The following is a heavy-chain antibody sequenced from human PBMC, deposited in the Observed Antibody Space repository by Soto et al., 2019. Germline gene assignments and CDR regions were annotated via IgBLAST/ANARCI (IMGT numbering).Heavy chain of an antibody. V-gene: IGHV1-69*01. D-gene: IGHD2-15*01. CDR2: IIPTFDSA. J-gene: IGHJ4*02. CDR1: GATFNSNA. CDR3: AATPYRYCSGSRCLYYFDN. Sequence: QVHLVQSGAEVKKPGASVKVSCKASGATFNSNAVNWVRQAPGQGLEWMGGIIPTFDSANYAQKFHGRITIPADASTSTAYMELSSLRSEDTAVYYCAATPYRYCSGSRCLYYFDNWGQGTLVTVSS.